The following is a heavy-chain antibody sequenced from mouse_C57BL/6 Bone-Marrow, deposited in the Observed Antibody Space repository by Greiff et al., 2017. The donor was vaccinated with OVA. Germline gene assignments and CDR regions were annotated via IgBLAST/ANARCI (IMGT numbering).Heavy chain of an antibody. Sequence: QVTLKVCGPGILQPSQTLSLTCSFSGFSLSTFGMGVGWIRQPSGKGLEWLAHIWWDDDKYYNPALKSRLPISKDTSKNQVFLKIANVDTADTATYYCARIEAPNDGYYKGYYFDYWGQGTTLTVSS. CDR1: GFSLSTFGMG. J-gene: IGHJ2*01. CDR3: ARIEAPNDGYYKGYYFDY. CDR2: IWWDDDK. V-gene: IGHV8-8*01. D-gene: IGHD2-3*01.